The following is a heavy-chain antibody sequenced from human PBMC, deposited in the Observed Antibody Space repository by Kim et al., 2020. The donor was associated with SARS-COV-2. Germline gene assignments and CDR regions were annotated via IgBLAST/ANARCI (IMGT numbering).Heavy chain of an antibody. CDR2: ISYDGSNK. CDR3: ARVSGVWDGWEPTGAFDI. CDR1: GFTFSSYA. Sequence: GGSLRLSCAASGFTFSSYAMHWVRQAPGKGLEWVAVISYDGSNKYYADSVNGRFTISRDNSKNTLYLQMNSLRAEDTAVYYCARVSGVWDGWEPTGAFDIWGQGTMVTVSS. D-gene: IGHD1-26*01. V-gene: IGHV3-30*04. J-gene: IGHJ3*02.